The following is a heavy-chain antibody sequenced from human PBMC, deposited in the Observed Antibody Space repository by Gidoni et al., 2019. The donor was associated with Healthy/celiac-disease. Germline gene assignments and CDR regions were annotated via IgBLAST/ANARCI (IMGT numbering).Heavy chain of an antibody. J-gene: IGHJ4*02. Sequence: QITLKESGPTLVKPTQTLTLTCTFSGFSLSTSGVGVGWIRQPPGKAMEWLAIIYWDDDKRYSPSLKSRLTITKDTSKNQVVLTMTNMDPVDTATYYCAQARSWGGSFDYWGQGTLVTVSS. CDR3: AQARSWGGSFDY. CDR1: GFSLSTSGVG. D-gene: IGHD3-16*01. CDR2: IYWDDDK. V-gene: IGHV2-5*02.